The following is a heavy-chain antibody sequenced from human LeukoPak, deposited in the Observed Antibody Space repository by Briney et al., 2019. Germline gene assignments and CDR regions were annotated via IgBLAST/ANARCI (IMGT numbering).Heavy chain of an antibody. Sequence: ASVKVSCKASGYTFTSHEMHWVRQAPGQRLEWMGWINAGNGNTKYSQKFQGRVTMTRNTSISTAYMELSSLRSEDTAVYYCARAHDSGWYELDYWGQGTLVTVSS. D-gene: IGHD6-19*01. J-gene: IGHJ4*02. CDR1: GYTFTSHE. CDR2: INAGNGNT. CDR3: ARAHDSGWYELDY. V-gene: IGHV1-3*01.